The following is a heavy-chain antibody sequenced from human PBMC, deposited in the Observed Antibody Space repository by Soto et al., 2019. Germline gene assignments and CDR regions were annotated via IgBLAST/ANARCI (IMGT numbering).Heavy chain of an antibody. D-gene: IGHD2-21*02. CDR2: INAGNGNT. V-gene: IGHV1-3*01. CDR1: GYTFTSYA. CDR3: AGGIVVVTAIEYYYYGMDV. J-gene: IGHJ6*02. Sequence: ASVKVSCKASGYTFTSYAMHWVRQAPGQRLEWMGWINAGNGNTKYSQKFQGRVTITRDTSASTAYMGLSSLRSEDTAVYYCAGGIVVVTAIEYYYYGMDVWGQGTTVTVSS.